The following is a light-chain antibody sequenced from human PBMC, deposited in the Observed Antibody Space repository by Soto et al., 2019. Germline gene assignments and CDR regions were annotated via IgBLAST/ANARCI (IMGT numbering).Light chain of an antibody. V-gene: IGKV1-27*01. CDR2: AAS. J-gene: IGKJ1*01. CDR1: QGISNY. CDR3: QKYNNAPRT. Sequence: DIQMTQSPSSLSASVGDTVTITCRASQGISNYLAWYQQKPGQVPNLLIYAASTLQSGVPSRFSGSGSGTDFTLTISSRRPEDVAPYYCQKYNNAPRTFGQGTKVEI.